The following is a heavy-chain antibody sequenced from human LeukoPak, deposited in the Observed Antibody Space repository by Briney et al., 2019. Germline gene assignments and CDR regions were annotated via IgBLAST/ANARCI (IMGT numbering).Heavy chain of an antibody. CDR3: AHMGYGDYIEYYFDY. J-gene: IGHJ4*02. CDR2: IYWDDDK. Sequence: SGPTLVKPTQPLTLTCTFSGFSLSESGGGVAWIRQPPGKALECLALIYWDDDKRYSLSLKSRLTITKDTSKNQVVLTMTNMDPVDTATYYCAHMGYGDYIEYYFDYWGQGTLVTVSS. CDR1: GFSLSESGGG. D-gene: IGHD4-17*01. V-gene: IGHV2-5*02.